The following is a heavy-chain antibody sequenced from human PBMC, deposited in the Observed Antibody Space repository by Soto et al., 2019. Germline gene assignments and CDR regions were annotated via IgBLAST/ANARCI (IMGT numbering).Heavy chain of an antibody. Sequence: QMQLQESGPGLVKPSETLSLTCTVSGGSISSSSYYWGWIRQPPGKGLEWIGSIYYSGSTYYNPSLKSRVTISVDTSKNQFSLKLSSVTAADTAVYYCARRGSSWITGYYGMDVWGQGTTVTVSS. V-gene: IGHV4-39*01. CDR3: ARRGSSWITGYYGMDV. CDR2: IYYSGST. CDR1: GGSISSSSYY. J-gene: IGHJ6*02. D-gene: IGHD6-13*01.